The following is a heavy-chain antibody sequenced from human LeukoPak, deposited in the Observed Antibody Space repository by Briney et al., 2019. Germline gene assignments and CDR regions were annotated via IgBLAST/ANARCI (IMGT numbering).Heavy chain of an antibody. J-gene: IGHJ4*02. CDR1: GFTFSGSA. CDR3: TRLDSSGWSDY. D-gene: IGHD6-19*01. CDR2: IRSKANSYAT. V-gene: IGHV3-73*01. Sequence: GGSLRLSCAASGFTFSGSAMYWVRQASGKGLEWVGRIRSKANSYATAYAASVKGRFTISRDDSKNTAYLQMNSLKTEDTAVYYCTRLDSSGWSDYWGQGTLVTVSS.